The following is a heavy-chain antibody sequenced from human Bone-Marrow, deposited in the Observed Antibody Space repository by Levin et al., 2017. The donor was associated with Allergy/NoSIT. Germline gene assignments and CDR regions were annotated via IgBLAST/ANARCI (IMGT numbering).Heavy chain of an antibody. J-gene: IGHJ5*01. CDR3: AKEDMIFGRGTVGFDS. Sequence: AGGSLRLSCAASGFTFSTYPISWVRQAPGKGLEWVSAISDSGAETYYAASVRGRFTISRDNSKNTLYLQMNSLRGEDTAVYFCAKEDMIFGRGTVGFDSWGQGTLVTVSS. D-gene: IGHD3/OR15-3a*01. CDR1: GFTFSTYP. V-gene: IGHV3-23*01. CDR2: ISDSGAET.